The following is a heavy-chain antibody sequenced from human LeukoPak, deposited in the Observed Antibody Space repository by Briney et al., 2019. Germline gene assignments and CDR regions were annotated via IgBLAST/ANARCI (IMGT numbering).Heavy chain of an antibody. Sequence: SVKVSCKASGYTFTTYGISWVRQAPGQGLEWIGRIIPSLDVANYAQKFQGRVTLSADRDTATTYMEVTSLRSEDTAMYYCARDHCSPGTCLGGHWGQGTLVTVSS. J-gene: IGHJ4*02. V-gene: IGHV1-69*04. D-gene: IGHD2-15*01. CDR1: GYTFTTYG. CDR2: IIPSLDVA. CDR3: ARDHCSPGTCLGGH.